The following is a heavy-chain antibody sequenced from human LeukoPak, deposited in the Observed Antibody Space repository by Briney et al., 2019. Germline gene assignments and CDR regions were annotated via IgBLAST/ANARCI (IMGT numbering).Heavy chain of an antibody. D-gene: IGHD2-8*01. CDR1: RGTFSSYA. Sequence: SVKVSCKASRGTFSSYAISWVRQAPGQGLEWMGRIIPIFGTANYAQKFQGRVTITTDESTSTAYMELSSLRSEDTAVYYCASTDCTNGVCYTCVYWGQGTLVTVSS. CDR3: ASTDCTNGVCYTCVY. CDR2: IIPIFGTA. V-gene: IGHV1-69*05. J-gene: IGHJ4*02.